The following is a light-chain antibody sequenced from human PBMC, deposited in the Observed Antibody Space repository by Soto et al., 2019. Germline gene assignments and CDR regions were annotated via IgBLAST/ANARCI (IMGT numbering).Light chain of an antibody. CDR2: ASN. J-gene: IGLJ2*01. CDR3: AAWDDSQNGPL. Sequence: QSVLTQPRSVSGTPGQKVTISCSGSNANIGSNYVDWYQQLPGTAPKLLIFASNQRPSGVPDRFSGSKSGNSASLAISGLRSEDEVDYYCAAWDDSQNGPLFGGGTKHRP. V-gene: IGLV1-47*02. CDR1: NANIGSNY.